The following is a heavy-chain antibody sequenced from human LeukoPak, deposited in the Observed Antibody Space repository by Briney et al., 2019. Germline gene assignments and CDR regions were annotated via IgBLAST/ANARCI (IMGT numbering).Heavy chain of an antibody. J-gene: IGHJ4*02. D-gene: IGHD4-17*01. Sequence: SVKVSCKAFGATFSSYAISWVRQAPGQGLEWMGRIIPIFGTANYAQKFQGRVTITTDESTSTAYMELSSLRSEDTAVYYCASQTTVTSYYFDYWGQGTLVTVSS. CDR3: ASQTTVTSYYFDY. V-gene: IGHV1-69*05. CDR1: GATFSSYA. CDR2: IIPIFGTA.